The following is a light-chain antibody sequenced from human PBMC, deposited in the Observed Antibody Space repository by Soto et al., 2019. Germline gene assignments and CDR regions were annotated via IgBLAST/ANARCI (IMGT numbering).Light chain of an antibody. V-gene: IGLV2-14*01. CDR2: DVS. CDR1: SSEVGGYNY. CDR3: RSYTSRRTYV. J-gene: IGLJ1*01. Sequence: QSVLTPAVFVSGSPWQLSPISSSGTSSEVGGYNYVFWYQQHPGEAPTLMMYDVSNRPSGVSNRFSGSKFGNTASLTISGLQAEDEADYYCRSYTSRRTYVFGTGTKVTVL.